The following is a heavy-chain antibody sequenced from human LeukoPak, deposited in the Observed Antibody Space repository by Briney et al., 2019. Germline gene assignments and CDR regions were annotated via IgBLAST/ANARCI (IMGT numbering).Heavy chain of an antibody. CDR3: ARPACSAGSCYGNFQH. CDR2: ISSSGTTI. CDR1: GFTFSTYE. V-gene: IGHV3-48*03. D-gene: IGHD2-15*01. Sequence: GGSLRLSCAASGFTFSTYEMNWVRQAPGKGLEWVSYISSSGTTIYYAASVKGRFTISRDNAKNPLYLQINSLRAEDTAVYYCARPACSAGSCYGNFQHWGQGTVVTVSS. J-gene: IGHJ1*01.